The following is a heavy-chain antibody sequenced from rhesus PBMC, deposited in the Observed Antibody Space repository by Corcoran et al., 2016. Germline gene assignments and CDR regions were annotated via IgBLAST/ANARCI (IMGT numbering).Heavy chain of an antibody. V-gene: IGHV3-8*01. CDR3: AKEVVGRGYFDC. D-gene: IGHD3-16*01. J-gene: IGHJ4*01. CDR1: GVSSSGDY. Sequence: EVQLLEYGGGLEQQGGSLRLSCTGCGVSSSGDYVYWVRQAPGKGLEWVSTIDPDGHNTWFTDSVKGRFTMSKENAKNTLYLQMDSLRTEDTAVYYCAKEVVGRGYFDCWGQGVLVTVSS. CDR2: IDPDGHNT.